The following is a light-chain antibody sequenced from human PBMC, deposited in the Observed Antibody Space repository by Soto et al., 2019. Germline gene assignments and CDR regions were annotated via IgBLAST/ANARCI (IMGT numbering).Light chain of an antibody. CDR1: QSIKNW. CDR2: KAS. V-gene: IGKV1-5*03. J-gene: IGKJ1*01. CDR3: QQYNSYSWT. Sequence: DIQMTQSPSTLSASVGDRVTITCRASQSIKNWLAWYQQKPGEAPKLLIYKASTLESGVPSRFSGSGSGTEFTLTISCLQPDDVATYYCQQYNSYSWTFGQGTKVEIK.